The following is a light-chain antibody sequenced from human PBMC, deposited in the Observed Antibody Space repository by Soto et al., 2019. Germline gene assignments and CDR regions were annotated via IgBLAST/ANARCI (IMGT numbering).Light chain of an antibody. CDR2: GAS. J-gene: IGKJ1*01. CDR3: QQYNHWWT. V-gene: IGKV3-15*01. Sequence: EIVMTQSPATLSVSPGERATLSCRASQSVSTNLVWYQQKPGQAPRLLIYGASTRATGVPGRFTGTGSGTEFALTISSLQSEDSAVYYCQQYNHWWTFGLGTKVEI. CDR1: QSVSTN.